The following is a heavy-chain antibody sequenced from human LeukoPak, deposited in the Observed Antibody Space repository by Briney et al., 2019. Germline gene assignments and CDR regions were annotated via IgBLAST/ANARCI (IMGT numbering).Heavy chain of an antibody. CDR1: GGSISSYY. CDR3: ARAPSRHDYGDYSYYFDY. Sequence: SETLSLTCTVSGGSISSYYWSWIRQPPGKGLEWIGYSYYSGSTNYNPSLKSRVTISVDTSKNQFSLKLSSVTAADTAVYYCARAPSRHDYGDYSYYFDYWGQGTLVTVSS. J-gene: IGHJ4*02. CDR2: SYYSGST. V-gene: IGHV4-59*08. D-gene: IGHD4-17*01.